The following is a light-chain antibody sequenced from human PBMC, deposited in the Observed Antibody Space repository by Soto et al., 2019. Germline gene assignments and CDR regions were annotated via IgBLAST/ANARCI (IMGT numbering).Light chain of an antibody. CDR1: QSVSSK. J-gene: IGKJ5*01. Sequence: EIVMTQSPATLSVSPGERATLSCRASQSVSSKLAWFQQKPGQAPRLLIYFASTRATDIPARFSGSGSGTEFTLTISSLQSEDFAVYYCQQYNNWPPITFGQGTRLEIQ. CDR3: QQYNNWPPIT. V-gene: IGKV3-15*01. CDR2: FAS.